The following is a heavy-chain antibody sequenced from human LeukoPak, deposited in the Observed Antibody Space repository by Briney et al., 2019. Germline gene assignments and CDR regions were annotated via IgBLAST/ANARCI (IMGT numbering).Heavy chain of an antibody. CDR1: GFTFSSYA. V-gene: IGHV3-23*01. CDR3: AKEYYYDCSGYWGYFDY. Sequence: PGGSLRLSCAASGFTFSSYAMSWVRQAPGKGLEWVSAISGSGGSTYYADSVKGRFTISRDNSKNTLYLQMNSLRAEDTAVYYCAKEYYYDCSGYWGYFDYWGQGTLVTVSS. CDR2: ISGSGGST. J-gene: IGHJ4*02. D-gene: IGHD3-22*01.